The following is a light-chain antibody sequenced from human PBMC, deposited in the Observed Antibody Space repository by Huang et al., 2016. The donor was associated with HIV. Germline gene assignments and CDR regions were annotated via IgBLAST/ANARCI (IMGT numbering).Light chain of an antibody. CDR1: QCIANH. V-gene: IGKV1-27*01. Sequence: DIQMTQSPSSLSASVGDRVTIFCRASQCIANHLAWYQQRPGKAPKLLIYAASALQSGVPSRFSGSGSGTEFARTISSLQPEDVATYFCQKYNSAPRTFGPGTKVEIK. CDR2: AAS. CDR3: QKYNSAPRT. J-gene: IGKJ3*01.